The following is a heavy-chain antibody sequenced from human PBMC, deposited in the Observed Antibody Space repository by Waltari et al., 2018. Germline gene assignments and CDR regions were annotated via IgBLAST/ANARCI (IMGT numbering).Heavy chain of an antibody. Sequence: QLQLQESGPGLGKPSETLRLTCNVSGRSLTSNRPYWACLRQPPGQGLEWIATVAYNGSTYSSPSLKSRVTVPRDTSKNHLSLKLGSVTAADTAVYYCATYIGASIGTAAFDVWGQGTMVTVSS. D-gene: IGHD5-12*01. CDR2: VAYNGST. CDR1: GRSLTSNRPY. J-gene: IGHJ3*01. CDR3: ATYIGASIGTAAFDV. V-gene: IGHV4-39*02.